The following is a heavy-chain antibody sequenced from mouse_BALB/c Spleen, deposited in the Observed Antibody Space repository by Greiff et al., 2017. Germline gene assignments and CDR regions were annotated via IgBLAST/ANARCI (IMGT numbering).Heavy chain of an antibody. CDR3: TRLDYDDY. CDR1: GYTFTSYW. Sequence: VQLQQSGAELVRPGASVKLSCKASGYTFTSYWINWVKQRPGQGLEWIGNIYPSDSYTNYNQKFKDKATLTVDKSSSTAYMQLSSPTSEDSAVYYCTRLDYDDYWGQATTLTVAS. D-gene: IGHD2-4*01. CDR2: IYPSDSYT. J-gene: IGHJ2*01. V-gene: IGHV1-69*02.